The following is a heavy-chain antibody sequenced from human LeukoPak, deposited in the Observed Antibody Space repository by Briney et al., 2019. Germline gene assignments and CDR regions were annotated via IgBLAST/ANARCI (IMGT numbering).Heavy chain of an antibody. D-gene: IGHD2-2*01. CDR2: IYYSGST. CDR3: ARDLYCSSTSCSYDAFDI. V-gene: IGHV4-61*01. J-gene: IGHJ3*02. CDR1: GGSISSSSYY. Sequence: SETLSLTCTVSGGSISSSSYYWGWIRQPPGKGLEWIGYIYYSGSTNYNPSLKSRVTISVDTSKNQFSLKLSSVTAADTAVYYCARDLYCSSTSCSYDAFDIWGQGTMVTVSS.